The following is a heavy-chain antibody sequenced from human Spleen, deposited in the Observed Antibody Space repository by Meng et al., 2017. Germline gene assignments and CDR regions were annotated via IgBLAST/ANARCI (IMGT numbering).Heavy chain of an antibody. CDR1: GYTFTGYY. CDR3: ARTWLLYSLGDAFDI. V-gene: IGHV1-2*02. D-gene: IGHD3-3*01. J-gene: IGHJ3*02. Sequence: ASVKVSCKASGYTFTGYYMHWVRQAPGQGLEWMGWINPNSGGTNYAQKFQGRVTMTRDTSISTAYMELSRLRSDDTAVYYCARTWLLYSLGDAFDIWGQGTMVTVSS. CDR2: INPNSGGT.